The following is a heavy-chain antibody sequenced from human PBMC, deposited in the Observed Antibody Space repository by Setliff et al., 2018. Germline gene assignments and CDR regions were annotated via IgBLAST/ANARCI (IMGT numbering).Heavy chain of an antibody. D-gene: IGHD2-8*02. CDR3: ARETSSGPRIDP. CDR2: VSPYTGNT. J-gene: IGHJ5*02. V-gene: IGHV1-18*01. CDR1: GYTFTSYG. Sequence: ASVKVSCKASGYTFTSYGISWVRQAPGQGLEWMGWVSPYTGNTYSAQRFQGRVTLTPDTSTCTAYMEVKSLTSDDTAVYYCARETSSGPRIDPWGQGTQVTVSS.